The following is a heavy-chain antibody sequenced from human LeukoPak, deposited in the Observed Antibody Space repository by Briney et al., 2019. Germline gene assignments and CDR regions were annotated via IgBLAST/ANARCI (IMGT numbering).Heavy chain of an antibody. D-gene: IGHD6-13*01. V-gene: IGHV3-53*01. J-gene: IGHJ4*02. CDR1: GFTFSSNY. CDR2: IYSGGST. Sequence: GGSLRLSCAASGFTFSSNYMSWVRQAPGKGLEGVSVIYSGGSTYYADSVKGRFTISRDNSKNTLYLQMNSLRAEDTAVYYCARDGSPTYSSSWSPADYWGQGTLVTVSS. CDR3: ARDGSPTYSSSWSPADY.